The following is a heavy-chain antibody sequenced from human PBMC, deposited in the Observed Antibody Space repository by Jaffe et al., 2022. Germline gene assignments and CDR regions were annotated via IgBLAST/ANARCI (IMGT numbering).Heavy chain of an antibody. D-gene: IGHD4-17*01. CDR2: IRSDGSNK. CDR1: GFTFSNYD. CDR3: AKDPMRASGDHYFDS. J-gene: IGHJ4*02. V-gene: IGHV3-30*02. Sequence: QVQLVESGGGVVQPGGSLRLSCAASGFTFSNYDMHWVRQAPGKGLEWVALIRSDGSNKYFVDSMKGRFTISRDNSKNTLYLQMNSLRPEDTAIYYCAKDPMRASGDHYFDSWGQGTLVTVSS.